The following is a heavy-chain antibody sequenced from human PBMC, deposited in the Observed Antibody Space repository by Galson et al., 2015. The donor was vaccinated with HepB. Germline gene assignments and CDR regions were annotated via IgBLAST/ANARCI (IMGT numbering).Heavy chain of an antibody. Sequence: SLRLSCAASGFTFSSYSMNWVRQAPGKGLEWVSSISSSSSYIYYADSVKGRFTISRDNAKNSLYLQMNSLRAEDTAVYYCARDRSEYCGGDCYHKQYYFDYWGQGTLVTVSS. D-gene: IGHD2-21*02. CDR1: GFTFSSYS. CDR2: ISSSSSYI. CDR3: ARDRSEYCGGDCYHKQYYFDY. J-gene: IGHJ4*02. V-gene: IGHV3-21*01.